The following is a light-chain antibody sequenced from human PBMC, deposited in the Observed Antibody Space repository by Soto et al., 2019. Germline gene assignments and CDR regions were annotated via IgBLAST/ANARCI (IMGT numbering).Light chain of an antibody. Sequence: TQPRSVSGSPGQSASISCTWTGSYVGDYNYVSWYQQHPGKAPKLMIYDVSKRPSGVPDRFSGSKSGNTASLTISGLQAEDEADYYCCSYAGSYTFYVFGTGTKVTVL. V-gene: IGLV2-11*01. CDR3: CSYAGSYTFYV. J-gene: IGLJ1*01. CDR1: GSYVGDYNY. CDR2: DVS.